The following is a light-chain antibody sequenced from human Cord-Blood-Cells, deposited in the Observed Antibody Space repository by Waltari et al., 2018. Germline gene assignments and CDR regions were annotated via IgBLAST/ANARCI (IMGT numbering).Light chain of an antibody. Sequence: EIVLTQSPGTLSLSPGARATLSCRASQSVSSSYLAWYQQKPGQAPRLLIYGASSRATGIPDRFSGSGPGTDFTLTISRLEPEDFAVYYCQQYGSSPLTFGGGTKVEIK. CDR1: QSVSSSY. J-gene: IGKJ4*01. V-gene: IGKV3-20*01. CDR2: GAS. CDR3: QQYGSSPLT.